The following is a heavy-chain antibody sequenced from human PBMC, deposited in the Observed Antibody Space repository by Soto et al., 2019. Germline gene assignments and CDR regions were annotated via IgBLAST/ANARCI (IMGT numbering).Heavy chain of an antibody. D-gene: IGHD6-13*01. CDR3: ARDICDKSSSWPDAFDI. J-gene: IGHJ3*02. CDR2: IWYDGSNK. V-gene: IGHV3-33*01. CDR1: GFTFSSYG. Sequence: VESLRLSCAASGFTFSSYGMHWGRQAPGKGLEWVAVIWYDGSNKYFADSVKGRFTISKDNSKNTLFLQMNSLRAEDTAVYYCARDICDKSSSWPDAFDIRGQGSTVIVSS.